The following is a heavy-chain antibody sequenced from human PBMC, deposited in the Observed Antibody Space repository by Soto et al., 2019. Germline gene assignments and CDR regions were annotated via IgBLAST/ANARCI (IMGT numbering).Heavy chain of an antibody. CDR1: GFTFPNHG. CDR2: FSGGSGTT. J-gene: IGHJ4*02. V-gene: IGHV3-23*01. D-gene: IGHD1-1*01. CDR3: VRWNGFGDF. Sequence: EVRLLESGGGLVQPGGPLRLPCVVSGFTFPNHGVTWVRQVPGKGLEWVCGFSGGSGTTHYADRVRGRFTISRDDPRQTVYLQMNSLGADDTAVYYCVRWNGFGDFWGQGTLVTVSS.